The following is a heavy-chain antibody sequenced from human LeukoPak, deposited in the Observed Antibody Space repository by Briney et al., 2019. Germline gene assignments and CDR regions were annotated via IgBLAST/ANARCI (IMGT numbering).Heavy chain of an antibody. D-gene: IGHD2-15*01. V-gene: IGHV1-46*01. CDR3: ARGGRYCSGGSCYRSSLAY. J-gene: IGHJ4*02. CDR2: INPSGGST. CDR1: GYTFTSYY. Sequence: ASVKVSCKASGYTFTSYYMHWVRQAPGQGLEWMGIINPSGGSTSYAQKFQGRVTMTRDTSISTAYMELSRLRSDDTAVYYCARGGRYCSGGSCYRSSLAYWGQGTLVTVSS.